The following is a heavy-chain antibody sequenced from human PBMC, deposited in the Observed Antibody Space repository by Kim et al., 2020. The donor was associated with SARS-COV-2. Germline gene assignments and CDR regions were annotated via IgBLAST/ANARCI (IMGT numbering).Heavy chain of an antibody. Sequence: GGSLRLSCVASGFTFSSYSMHWVRQAPGKGLEWVASISYDGSQENYVHSVMGRFTVSRDNSRNTVFLQLNSLRTEDTAIYYCATLIVLRNFKWLPPLDYWGQGILVTVSS. CDR2: ISYDGSQE. D-gene: IGHD3-9*01. V-gene: IGHV3-30*04. CDR3: ATLIVLRNFKWLPPLDY. J-gene: IGHJ4*02. CDR1: GFTFSSYS.